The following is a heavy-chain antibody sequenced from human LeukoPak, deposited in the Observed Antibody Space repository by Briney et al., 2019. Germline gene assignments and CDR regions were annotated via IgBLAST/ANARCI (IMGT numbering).Heavy chain of an antibody. J-gene: IGHJ4*02. V-gene: IGHV4-59*12. CDR3: AVTEQSGSYTQFDY. Sequence: SETLSLTCTVSGGSISSYYWSWIRQPPGKGLEWIGYIYYSGSTNYNPSLKSRVTISVDTSKNQFSLKLSSVTAADTAVYYCAVTEQSGSYTQFDYWGQGTLVTVSS. D-gene: IGHD1-26*01. CDR2: IYYSGST. CDR1: GGSISSYY.